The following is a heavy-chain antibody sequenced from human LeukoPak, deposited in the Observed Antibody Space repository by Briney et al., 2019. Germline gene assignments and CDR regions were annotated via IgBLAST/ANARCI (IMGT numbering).Heavy chain of an antibody. Sequence: ASVKVSCKASGYTFTSYAMNWVRHAPGQGLEWMGWINTNTGNPTYAQGFTGRFVFSLDTSASTAYLQISSLKAEDTAVYYCASTLYYDILTGYYYYYGMDVWGQGTTVTVSS. D-gene: IGHD3-9*01. CDR2: INTNTGNP. J-gene: IGHJ6*02. CDR3: ASTLYYDILTGYYYYYGMDV. CDR1: GYTFTSYA. V-gene: IGHV7-4-1*02.